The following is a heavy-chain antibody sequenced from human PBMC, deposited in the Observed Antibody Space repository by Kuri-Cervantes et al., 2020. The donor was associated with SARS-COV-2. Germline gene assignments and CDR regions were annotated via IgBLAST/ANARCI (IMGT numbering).Heavy chain of an antibody. CDR1: GDSATSRRHF. J-gene: IGHJ4*02. CDR2: ILNSGSI. D-gene: IGHD3-3*01. V-gene: IGHV4-39*01. CDR3: ATHDFWSGSTFDY. Sequence: ESLKISCSVSGDSATSRRHFWGWVRQPPGKGLQWIVSILNSGSISQNPSLKSRVSIFRDTSKNQLSLRLNSVTAADTAVYYCATHDFWSGSTFDYWGQGTLVTVSS.